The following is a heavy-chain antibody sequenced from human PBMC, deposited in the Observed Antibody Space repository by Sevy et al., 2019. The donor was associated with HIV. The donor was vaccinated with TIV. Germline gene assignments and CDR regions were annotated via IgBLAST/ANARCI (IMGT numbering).Heavy chain of an antibody. J-gene: IGHJ6*02. Sequence: GGSLRLSCAASGFTFSSYWMSWVRQAPGKGLEWVANIKQDGSEKYYVDSVKGRFTISRDNAKNSLYLQMNSLRAEDMAVYYCARDFPSSGYLHYYYYYGMDVWGQGTTVTVSS. CDR1: GFTFSSYW. CDR2: IKQDGSEK. CDR3: ARDFPSSGYLHYYYYYGMDV. V-gene: IGHV3-7*01. D-gene: IGHD3-22*01.